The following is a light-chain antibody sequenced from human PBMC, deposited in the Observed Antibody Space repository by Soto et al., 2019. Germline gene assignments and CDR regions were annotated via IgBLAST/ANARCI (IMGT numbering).Light chain of an antibody. V-gene: IGKV1D-16*01. CDR3: QQYYTYPVT. Sequence: DTQMTQSPSSLSASVGDRVTITCRASQDIRSYLAWHQQKPDQAPKSLIYAASSLHSGDPSRFSDNGSRTHSTLTTTSLQPEDFATYYCQQYYTYPVTFGQGTRLEIK. CDR2: AAS. J-gene: IGKJ5*01. CDR1: QDIRSY.